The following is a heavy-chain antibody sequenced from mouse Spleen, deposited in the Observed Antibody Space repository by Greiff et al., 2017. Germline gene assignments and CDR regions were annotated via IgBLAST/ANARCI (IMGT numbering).Heavy chain of an antibody. D-gene: IGHD2-3*01. Sequence: EVQLQQSGPELVKPGASVKISCKASGYTFTDYYMNWVKQSHGKSLEWIGDINPNNGGTSYNQKFKGKATLTVDKSSSTAYMELRSLTSEDSAVYYCASGYYEAWFAYWGQGTLVTVSA. CDR3: ASGYYEAWFAY. CDR1: GYTFTDYY. V-gene: IGHV1-26*01. J-gene: IGHJ3*01. CDR2: INPNNGGT.